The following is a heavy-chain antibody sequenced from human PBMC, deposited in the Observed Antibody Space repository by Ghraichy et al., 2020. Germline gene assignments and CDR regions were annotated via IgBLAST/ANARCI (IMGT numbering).Heavy chain of an antibody. J-gene: IGHJ4*02. CDR3: ARDDRTWAAAGTFDC. V-gene: IGHV1-18*01. Sequence: ASVKVSCRASDYTFTSYGISWVRQAPGQGLEWMGWISPYNGDTNYAQNLQGRVTLTTDTSTTTAFMELRSLISDDTAVYYCARDDRTWAAAGTFDCWGQGTLVTVSS. D-gene: IGHD6-13*01. CDR2: ISPYNGDT. CDR1: DYTFTSYG.